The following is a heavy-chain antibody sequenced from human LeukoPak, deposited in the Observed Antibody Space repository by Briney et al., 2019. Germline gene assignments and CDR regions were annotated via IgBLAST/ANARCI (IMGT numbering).Heavy chain of an antibody. V-gene: IGHV3-7*01. CDR2: IKEDGSED. CDR3: ARDADGYED. Sequence: GGSLRLSGAASGFTFSSYGMHWVRQAPGKGLEWVANIKEDGSEDYYADSVKGRFAISKDNAKNSLYLQMNNLRAEDTAMYYCARDADGYEDWGQGTLVIVSS. D-gene: IGHD5-24*01. CDR1: GFTFSSYG. J-gene: IGHJ4*02.